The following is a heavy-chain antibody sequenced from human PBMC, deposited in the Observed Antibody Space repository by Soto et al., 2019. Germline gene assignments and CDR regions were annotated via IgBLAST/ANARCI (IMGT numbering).Heavy chain of an antibody. CDR3: TKGSSVWYRFDY. V-gene: IGHV3-30*18. Sequence: GGSLRLSCVASGFSFSNTAMHWFRQAPGKGLEWVALISYDGSSKYHADSVKGRFTVSRDNSKNTLYLQMNSLRAEDTAVYYCTKGSSVWYRFDYWGQGTLVTVSS. CDR2: ISYDGSSK. J-gene: IGHJ4*02. CDR1: GFSFSNTA. D-gene: IGHD6-19*01.